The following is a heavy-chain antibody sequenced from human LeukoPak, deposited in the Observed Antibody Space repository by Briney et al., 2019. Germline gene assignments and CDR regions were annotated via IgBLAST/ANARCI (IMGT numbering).Heavy chain of an antibody. CDR3: ATETIGRHYDY. Sequence: GGSLRLSCAASGFTFSSCGFNWVRQAPGKGLEWVSSIGPTGTDKYYADSVRGRFTISRDNAKNSMYLQMDSLRDEDTAVYYCATETIGRHYDYWGQGTLLTVSS. J-gene: IGHJ4*02. CDR2: IGPTGTDK. CDR1: GFTFSSCG. D-gene: IGHD1-14*01. V-gene: IGHV3-21*01.